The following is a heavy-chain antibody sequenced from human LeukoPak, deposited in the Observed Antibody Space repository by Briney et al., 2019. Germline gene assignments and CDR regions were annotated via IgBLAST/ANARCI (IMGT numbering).Heavy chain of an antibody. CDR2: ISLRGQT. V-gene: IGHV4/OR15-8*02. CDR3: SRESGAFCPFGY. J-gene: IGHJ4*02. CDR1: GGSIRSTNW. Sequence: PSETLSLTCGVSGGSIRSTNWWSWVRPPPGQGPEGVGEISLRGQTNFNPSLNGRVTMSLDESRNLPALKLTSVTAADTAIQYCSRESGAFCPFGYWGQGTLVIV. D-gene: IGHD1-26*01.